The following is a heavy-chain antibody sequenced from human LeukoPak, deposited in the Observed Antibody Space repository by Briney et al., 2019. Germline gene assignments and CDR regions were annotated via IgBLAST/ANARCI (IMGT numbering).Heavy chain of an antibody. CDR3: ARDLSPDY. CDR1: RFTFSSYA. CDR2: ISYDGSNK. Sequence: PGGSLRLSCAASRFTFSSYAMHRVRQAPGKGLEWVAVISYDGSNKYYADSVKGRFTISRDNSKNTLYLQMNGLRAEDTAVYYCARDLSPDYWGQGTLVTVSS. J-gene: IGHJ4*02. V-gene: IGHV3-30-3*01. D-gene: IGHD2/OR15-2a*01.